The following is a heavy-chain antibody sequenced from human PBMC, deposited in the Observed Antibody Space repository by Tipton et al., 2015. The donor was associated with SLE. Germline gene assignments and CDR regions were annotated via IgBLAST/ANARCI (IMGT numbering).Heavy chain of an antibody. D-gene: IGHD5-18*01. CDR2: INPSGGTT. Sequence: LVQSGAEVKKPGASVKISCKASGYTFNTYLIHWVRQAPGQGLEWMGRINPSGGTTSYAQKFQGRVTMTRDTSTNTVYMDLSSLRSEDTALYDCARDTATVPLEYWGQGTLVTVSS. CDR3: ARDTATVPLEY. J-gene: IGHJ4*02. V-gene: IGHV1-46*02. CDR1: GYTFNTYL.